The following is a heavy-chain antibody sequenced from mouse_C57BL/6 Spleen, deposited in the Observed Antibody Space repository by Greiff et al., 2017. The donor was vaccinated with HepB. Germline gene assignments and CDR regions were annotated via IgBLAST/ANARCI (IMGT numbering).Heavy chain of an antibody. CDR3: TIADYYGSDYFDY. D-gene: IGHD1-1*01. J-gene: IGHJ2*01. CDR2: ISSGGDYI. Sequence: EVKLEESGAGLVKPGGSLKLSCAASGFTFSSYAMSWVRQTPEKRLEWVAYISSGGDYIYYAETVKGRFTISRDNDRNTLYLQMSSLKSEDTAMYYCTIADYYGSDYFDYWGQGTTLTVSS. V-gene: IGHV5-9-1*02. CDR1: GFTFSSYA.